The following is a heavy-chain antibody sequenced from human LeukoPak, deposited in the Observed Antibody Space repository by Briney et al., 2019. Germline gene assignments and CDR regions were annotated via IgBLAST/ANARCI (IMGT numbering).Heavy chain of an antibody. V-gene: IGHV3-48*03. CDR2: ISSSGSTI. D-gene: IGHD3-22*01. CDR1: GFTFSSYE. CDR3: AREVDGGSRSYYDSSGYPFDY. Sequence: GGSLRLSCAASGFTFSSYEMNWVRQAPGKGLEWVSYISSSGSTIYYADSVKGRFTISRDNAKNSLYLQMNSLRAEDTAVYYCAREVDGGSRSYYDSSGYPFDYWGQGTLVTVSS. J-gene: IGHJ4*02.